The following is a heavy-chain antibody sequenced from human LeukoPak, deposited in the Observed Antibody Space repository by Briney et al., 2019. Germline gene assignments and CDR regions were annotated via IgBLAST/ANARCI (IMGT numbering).Heavy chain of an antibody. CDR1: GGTFTSYA. CDR2: IIPLIGVT. V-gene: IGHV1-69*04. D-gene: IGHD3-22*01. CDR3: ATYNVDNYDTSDGMDV. J-gene: IGHJ6*02. Sequence: SLKVSCKASGGTFTSYAFSWVRRAPGQGLEWMGRIIPLIGVTDSAQKFRDRVTITADKSTSTAYMELSSLRSEDTVVYYCATYNVDNYDTSDGMDVWGQGTSVTVSS.